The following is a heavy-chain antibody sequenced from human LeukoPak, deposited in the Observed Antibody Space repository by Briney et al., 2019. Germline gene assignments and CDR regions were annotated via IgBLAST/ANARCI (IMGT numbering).Heavy chain of an antibody. V-gene: IGHV3-30*19. CDR2: IWYDGSNK. CDR3: SRDLRLYSYGYEKGAFDI. D-gene: IGHD5-18*01. CDR1: GFTFSSYG. J-gene: IGHJ3*02. Sequence: PGGSLRLSCAASGFTFSSYGMHWVRQAPGKGLEWVAVIWYDGSNKYYADSVKGRFTISRDNSRNTLYLQMNSLRTEDTAVYYCSRDLRLYSYGYEKGAFDIWGQGTMVTVSS.